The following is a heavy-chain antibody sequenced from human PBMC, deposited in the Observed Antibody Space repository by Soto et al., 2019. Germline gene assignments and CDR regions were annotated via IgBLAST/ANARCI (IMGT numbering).Heavy chain of an antibody. CDR1: GYTFSNYS. J-gene: IGHJ5*02. V-gene: IGHV1-3*04. D-gene: IGHD2-2*01. CDR3: ARAGNCTSVNCFSGCLDP. Sequence: ASVKVSCKASGYTFSNYSIHWVRQAPGQRLEWMGWINTDNGKTRDSQRFQDRVTLTRDTSANTVYMELSRLTYGDTAVYYCARAGNCTSVNCFSGCLDPCGQRTLVTVSS. CDR2: INTDNGKT.